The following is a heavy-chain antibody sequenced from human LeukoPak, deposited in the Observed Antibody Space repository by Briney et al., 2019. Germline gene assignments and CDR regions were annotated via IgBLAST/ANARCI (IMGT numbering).Heavy chain of an antibody. D-gene: IGHD3-22*01. V-gene: IGHV4-59*10. CDR2: IYTSGST. J-gene: IGHJ6*03. CDR3: ARGPRVGYYDSSGYYHYYFYMDV. Sequence: SETLSLTCAVYGGSISSYYWSWIRQPAGEGLEWIGRIYTSGSTNYNPSLKSRVTMSVDTSKNQFSLKLSSVTAADTAVYYCARGPRVGYYDSSGYYHYYFYMDVWGKGTTVTISS. CDR1: GGSISSYY.